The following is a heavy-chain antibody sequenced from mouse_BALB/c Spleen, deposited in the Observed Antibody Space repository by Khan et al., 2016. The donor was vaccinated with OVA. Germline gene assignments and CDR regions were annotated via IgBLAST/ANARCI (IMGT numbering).Heavy chain of an antibody. CDR2: IWSDGST. CDR3: ARQPYYHYYIMDY. J-gene: IGHJ4*01. V-gene: IGHV2-6-1*01. Sequence: QVQLKESGPGLVAPSQSLSITCTISGFSLTNYGVHWVRQPPGKGLEWLVVIWSDGSTTYDSALKSRLTISKDNSKSQVFLEMDSHQTDDTAMYYCARQPYYHYYIMDYWGQGTSVTVSS. CDR1: GFSLTNYG. D-gene: IGHD2-10*01.